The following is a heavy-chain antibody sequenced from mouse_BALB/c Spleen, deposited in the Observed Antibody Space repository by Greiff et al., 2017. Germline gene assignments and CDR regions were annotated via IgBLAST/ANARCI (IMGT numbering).Heavy chain of an antibody. J-gene: IGHJ2*01. V-gene: IGHV2-9*02. CDR3: ARGDYYGSSYFDY. D-gene: IGHD1-1*01. CDR1: GFSLTSYG. Sequence: VKLVESGPGLVAPSQSLSITCTVSGFSLTSYGVHWVRQPPGKGLEWLGVIWAGGSTNYNSALMSRLSISKDNSKSQVFLKMNSLQTDDTAMYYCARGDYYGSSYFDYWGQGTTLTVSS. CDR2: IWAGGST.